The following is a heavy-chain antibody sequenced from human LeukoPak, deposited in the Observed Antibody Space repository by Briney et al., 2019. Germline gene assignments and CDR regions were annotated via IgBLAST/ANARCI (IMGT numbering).Heavy chain of an antibody. CDR2: MSTSGGST. J-gene: IGHJ4*02. Sequence: PGGSLRLSCAASGFTFSSYAMSWVRQAPGKGLEWVSGMSTSGGSTYYADSVKGRFTISRDDSKNTLYLQISSLRAEDTAVYYCVKDTPDSSGYYYFDYWGQGTLVTVSS. D-gene: IGHD3-22*01. V-gene: IGHV3-23*01. CDR1: GFTFSSYA. CDR3: VKDTPDSSGYYYFDY.